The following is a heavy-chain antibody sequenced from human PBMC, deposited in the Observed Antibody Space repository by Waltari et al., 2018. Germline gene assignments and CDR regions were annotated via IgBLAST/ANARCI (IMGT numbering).Heavy chain of an antibody. Sequence: QLQLVQSGAEVKKPGASVKVSCNAYGYTFTGYYIPWVRQAPGQGLEWMGWINPNSGGTNYAQKFQGRVTMTRDTSISTAYMELSRLRSDDTAVYYCATPSSSWLYYFDYWGQGTLVTVSS. J-gene: IGHJ4*02. CDR2: INPNSGGT. CDR1: GYTFTGYY. D-gene: IGHD6-13*01. V-gene: IGHV1-2*02. CDR3: ATPSSSWLYYFDY.